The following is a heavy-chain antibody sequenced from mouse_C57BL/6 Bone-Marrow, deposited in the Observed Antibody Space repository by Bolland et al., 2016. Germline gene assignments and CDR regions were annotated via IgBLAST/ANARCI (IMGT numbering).Heavy chain of an antibody. CDR2: NNGGT. D-gene: IGHD1-1*01. Sequence: NNGGTSYNQKFKGKATLTVDKSSSTAYMELRSLTSEDSAAYYCARKGGSSSAWFAYWGQG. CDR3: ARKGGSSSAWFAY. J-gene: IGHJ3*01. V-gene: IGHV1-26*01.